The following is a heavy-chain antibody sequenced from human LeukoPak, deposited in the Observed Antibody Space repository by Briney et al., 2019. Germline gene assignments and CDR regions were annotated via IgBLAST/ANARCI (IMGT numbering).Heavy chain of an antibody. CDR3: AKASGIAAAATGYYFDY. CDR2: ISYDGSNK. J-gene: IGHJ4*02. Sequence: GGSLRLSCAASGFTFSSYGMHWVRQAPGKGLEWVAVISYDGSNKYYADSVKGRFTISRDNSKNTLYLQMNSLRAEDTAVYYCAKASGIAAAATGYYFDYWGQGTLVTVSS. CDR1: GFTFSSYG. D-gene: IGHD6-13*01. V-gene: IGHV3-30*18.